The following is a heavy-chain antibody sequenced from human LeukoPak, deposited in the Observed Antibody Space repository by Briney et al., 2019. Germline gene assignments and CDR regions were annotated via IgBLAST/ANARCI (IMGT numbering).Heavy chain of an antibody. D-gene: IGHD6-19*01. J-gene: IGHJ4*02. V-gene: IGHV3-7*01. CDR3: ATTVAGYPDDYFDY. CDR2: TNQDGSKN. CDR1: EFTFSNYW. Sequence: GGSLRLSCAASEFTFSNYWMSWVRQAPGKGLERVAHTNQDGSKNYYVDSVRGRFTISRDNAKNSLYLQMNSLRAEDTAVYYCATTVAGYPDDYFDYWGKGTLVTVSS.